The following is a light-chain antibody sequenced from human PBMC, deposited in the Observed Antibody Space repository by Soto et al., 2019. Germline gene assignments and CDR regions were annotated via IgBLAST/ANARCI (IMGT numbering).Light chain of an antibody. J-gene: IGKJ1*01. CDR3: YQYNQRPMRT. CDR2: DAS. V-gene: IGKV1-5*01. CDR1: QSISSW. Sequence: QMAQSTCTLSTSGGDRVTITWRASQSISSWLAWYQQQLGRAPSFLIYDASSLVSPAQSTFSGSGYAPEFSLPTSTLPPHDFATSYSYQYNQRPMRTFAHGT.